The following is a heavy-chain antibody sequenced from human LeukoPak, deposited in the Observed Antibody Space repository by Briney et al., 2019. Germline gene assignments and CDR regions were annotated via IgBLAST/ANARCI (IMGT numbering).Heavy chain of an antibody. V-gene: IGHV1-69*02. D-gene: IGHD6-19*01. J-gene: IGHJ4*02. CDR1: GGTFSSYT. CDR3: ARAGAIAVAGTFDY. Sequence: ASVKVSCKASGGTFSSYTISWVRQAPGQGLEWMGRIIPILGIANYAQKFQGRVTITADKSTSTAYMELSSLGSEDTAVYYCARAGAIAVAGTFDYWGQGTLVTVSS. CDR2: IIPILGIA.